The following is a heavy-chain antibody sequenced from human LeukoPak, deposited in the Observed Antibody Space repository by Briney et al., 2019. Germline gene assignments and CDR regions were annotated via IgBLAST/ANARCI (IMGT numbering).Heavy chain of an antibody. V-gene: IGHV1-24*01. CDR3: ARTQSQSGSYRYYFGY. J-gene: IGHJ4*02. CDR1: GYTLTELS. CDR2: FDPEDGET. D-gene: IGHD1-26*01. Sequence: GASVKVSCKVSGYTLTELSMHWVRQAPGKGLEWMGGFDPEDGETIYAQRFQGRVTMTEDTSTDTAYMELSSLRSEDTAVYYCARTQSQSGSYRYYFGYWGQGTLVTVSS.